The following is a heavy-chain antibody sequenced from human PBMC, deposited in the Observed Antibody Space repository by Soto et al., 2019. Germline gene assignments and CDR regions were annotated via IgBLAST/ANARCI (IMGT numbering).Heavy chain of an antibody. CDR1: GGSISRSNYH. J-gene: IGHJ4*02. Sequence: SETLSLTCTVSGGSISRSNYHWTWIRQPPGKGLEWIGSGTTNYNPSLGGRVTISVDTSKNHFSLKVYSVTAADTAMYYCATYGGDTGRFDYWGQGTLVTVSS. D-gene: IGHD4-17*01. CDR2: SGTT. CDR3: ATYGGDTGRFDY. V-gene: IGHV4-39*01.